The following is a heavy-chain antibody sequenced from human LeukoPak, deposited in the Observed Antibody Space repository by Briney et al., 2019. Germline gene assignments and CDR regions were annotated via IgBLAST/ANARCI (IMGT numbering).Heavy chain of an antibody. Sequence: GASVKVSCKASGYAFTGYYMHWVRQAPGQGLEWMGWINPNSGGTNYAQKFQGRVTMTRDMSINTAYVELSSLTSDDTAVYYCARGGGTVAPAPWVPFAYWGQGTLVTVSS. D-gene: IGHD4-11*01. V-gene: IGHV1-2*02. CDR1: GYAFTGYY. CDR2: INPNSGGT. CDR3: ARGGGTVAPAPWVPFAY. J-gene: IGHJ4*02.